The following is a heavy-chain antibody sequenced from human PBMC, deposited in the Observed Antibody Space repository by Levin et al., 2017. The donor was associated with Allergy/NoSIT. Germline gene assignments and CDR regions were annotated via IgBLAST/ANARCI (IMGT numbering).Heavy chain of an antibody. V-gene: IGHV4-59*01. D-gene: IGHD6-19*01. J-gene: IGHJ5*01. CDR2: LYYSGST. Sequence: SQTLSLTCTVSGDSISNYHWNWLRQPPGKELEWIGCLYYSGSTKYNPSLKSRVTISVDATKNQFSLKLSSVTAADTAVYYCARDQGSSGWYGWIDSWGQGTLVAVSS. CDR3: ARDQGSSGWYGWIDS. CDR1: GDSISNYH.